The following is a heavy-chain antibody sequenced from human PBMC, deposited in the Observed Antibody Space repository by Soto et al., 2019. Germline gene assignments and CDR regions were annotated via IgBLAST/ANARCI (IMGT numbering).Heavy chain of an antibody. CDR2: IYHSGST. D-gene: IGHD3-10*01. J-gene: IGHJ4*02. CDR1: GGSISSGGYS. CDR3: ARGEGSGSNPLVPGFDY. Sequence: SETLSLTCAVSGGSISSGGYSWSWIRQPPGKGLEWIGYIYHSGSTYYNPSLKSRVTISVDRSKNQFSLKLSSVTAADTAVYYCARGEGSGSNPLVPGFDYWGQGTLVTVSS. V-gene: IGHV4-30-2*01.